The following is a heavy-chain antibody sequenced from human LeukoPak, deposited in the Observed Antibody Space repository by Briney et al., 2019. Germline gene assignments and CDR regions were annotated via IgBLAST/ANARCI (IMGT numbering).Heavy chain of an antibody. CDR1: GGSISSSSYY. J-gene: IGHJ4*02. CDR3: ARDKMGGFDY. V-gene: IGHV4-39*07. Sequence: SETLSLTCTVSGGSISSSSYYWGWIRQPPGKRLEWIGSIYYSGSTYYNPSLMSRVTISIDTSKKHFSLKMTSVTAADTAVYYCARDKMGGFDYWGQGTLVTVSS. D-gene: IGHD3-16*01. CDR2: IYYSGST.